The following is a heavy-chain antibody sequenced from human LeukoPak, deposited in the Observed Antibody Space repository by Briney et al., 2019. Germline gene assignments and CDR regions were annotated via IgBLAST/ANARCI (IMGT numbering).Heavy chain of an antibody. D-gene: IGHD3-16*01. V-gene: IGHV3-23*01. CDR3: AKRGLKGSYYFDF. CDR1: GFTFSSYA. CDR2: IGSSSANT. Sequence: PGGSLRLSCAASGFTFSSYAMSWVRQAPGKGLEWVSTIGSSSANTYYANSVKGRFTISRDSSKNTLFLQMNSLRAEDTALYYCAKRGLKGSYYFDFWGQGTLVTVSS. J-gene: IGHJ4*02.